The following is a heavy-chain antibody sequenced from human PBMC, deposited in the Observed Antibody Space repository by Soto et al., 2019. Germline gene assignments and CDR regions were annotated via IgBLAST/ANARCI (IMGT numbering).Heavy chain of an antibody. CDR1: GFTFSSYG. Sequence: QVQLVESGGGVVQPGRSLRLSCAASGFTFSSYGMHWVRQAPGKGLEWVAVISYDGSNKYYADSVKGRFTISRDNSKNTLYLQMNSLRAEDTAVYYCAKPYDILTVFGMDVWGQGTTVTVS. J-gene: IGHJ6*02. D-gene: IGHD3-9*01. CDR3: AKPYDILTVFGMDV. CDR2: ISYDGSNK. V-gene: IGHV3-30*18.